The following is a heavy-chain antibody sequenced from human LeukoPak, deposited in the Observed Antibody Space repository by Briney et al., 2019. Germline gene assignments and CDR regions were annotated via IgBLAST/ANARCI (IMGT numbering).Heavy chain of an antibody. CDR1: GGSISSYY. D-gene: IGHD3-16*02. CDR2: IYTSGST. Sequence: PSETLSLTCTVSGGSISSYYWSWIRQPAGKGLEWIGRIYTSGSTNYNPSLKSRVTMSVDTSKNQFSLKLSSVTAADTAVYYCARDIKSTYDYVWGSYRYPAFDIWGQGTMVTVSS. J-gene: IGHJ3*02. V-gene: IGHV4-4*07. CDR3: ARDIKSTYDYVWGSYRYPAFDI.